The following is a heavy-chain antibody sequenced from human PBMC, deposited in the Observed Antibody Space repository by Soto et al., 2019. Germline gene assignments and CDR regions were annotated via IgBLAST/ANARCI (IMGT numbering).Heavy chain of an antibody. D-gene: IGHD3-3*01. V-gene: IGHV3-11*01. CDR2: ISSSGSTI. J-gene: IGHJ5*02. CDR1: GFTFSDYY. Sequence: PGGSLRLSCAASGFTFSDYYMSWIRQAPGKGLEWVSYISSSGSTIYYADSVKGRFTISRDNAKNSLYLQMSSLRAEDTAVYYCARDDFWSGLLFDPWGQGTLVTVSS. CDR3: ARDDFWSGLLFDP.